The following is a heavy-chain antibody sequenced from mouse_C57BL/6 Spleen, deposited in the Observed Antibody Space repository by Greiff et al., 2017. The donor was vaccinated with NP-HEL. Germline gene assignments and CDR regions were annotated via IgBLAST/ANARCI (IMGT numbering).Heavy chain of an antibody. CDR2: ISYDGSN. CDR3: ARDEVYYGSSYWYFDV. J-gene: IGHJ1*03. CDR1: GYSITSGYY. V-gene: IGHV3-6*01. Sequence: VQLQQSGPGLVKPSQSLSLTCSVTGYSITSGYYWNWIRQFPGNQLEWMGYISYDGSNNYNPSLKNRISITRDTSKNQFFLKLNSVTTEDTAQYYCARDEVYYGSSYWYFDVWGTGTTVTVSS. D-gene: IGHD1-1*01.